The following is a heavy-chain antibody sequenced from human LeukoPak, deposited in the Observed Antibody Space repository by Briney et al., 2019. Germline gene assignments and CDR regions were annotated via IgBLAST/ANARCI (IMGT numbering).Heavy chain of an antibody. CDR1: GYTFTGYY. J-gene: IGHJ4*02. V-gene: IGHV1-18*04. CDR3: ARAPAAQGDFDY. CDR2: ISAYNGNT. D-gene: IGHD2-2*01. Sequence: ASVKVSCKASGYTFTGYYMHWVRQAPGQGLEWMGWISAYNGNTNYAQKLQGRVTMTTDTSTSTAYMELRSLRSDDTAVYYCARAPAAQGDFDYWGQGTLVTVSS.